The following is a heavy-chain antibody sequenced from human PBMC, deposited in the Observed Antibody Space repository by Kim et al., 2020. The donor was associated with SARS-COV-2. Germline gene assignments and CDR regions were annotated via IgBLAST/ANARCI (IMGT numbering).Heavy chain of an antibody. CDR2: IYPGDSDT. Sequence: GESLKISCKGSGYSFTSYWIGWVRQMPGKGLEWMGIIYPGDSDTRYSPSFQGQVTISADKSISTAYLQWSSLKASDTAMYYCARSMPSYCSSTSCYELDSVAGGFDYWGQGTLVTVSS. CDR1: GYSFTSYW. V-gene: IGHV5-51*01. D-gene: IGHD2-2*01. J-gene: IGHJ4*02. CDR3: ARSMPSYCSSTSCYELDSVAGGFDY.